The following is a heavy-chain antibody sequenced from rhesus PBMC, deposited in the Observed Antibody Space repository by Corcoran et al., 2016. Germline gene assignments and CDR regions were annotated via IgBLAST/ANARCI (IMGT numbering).Heavy chain of an antibody. V-gene: IGHV4-165*02. Sequence: QVQLQASGPGLVKPSETLSLSCAVPGGSLSGYYWNWIRQPPGKGVEWIGYIGGSSGRTHYNPSLKSRVTISTDTSKNQFSLKLSSVTAADTAVYYCARKYSGSLDYWGQGVLVTVSS. CDR3: ARKYSGSLDY. D-gene: IGHD6-25*01. CDR2: IGGSSGRT. J-gene: IGHJ4*01. CDR1: GGSLSGYY.